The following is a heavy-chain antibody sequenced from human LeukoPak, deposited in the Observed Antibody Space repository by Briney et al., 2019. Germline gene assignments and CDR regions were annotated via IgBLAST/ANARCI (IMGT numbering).Heavy chain of an antibody. CDR3: ARSDFWSGFTFDD. D-gene: IGHD3-3*01. J-gene: IGHJ4*02. V-gene: IGHV4-61*02. Sequence: SQTLSLTCTVSGGSISSGSYYWSWIRQPAGKGLEWIGRIYTSGSTNYNPSLKSRVTISVDTSKNQFSLKLSSVTAADTAVYYCARSDFWSGFTFDDWGQGTLVTVSS. CDR2: IYTSGST. CDR1: GGSISSGSYY.